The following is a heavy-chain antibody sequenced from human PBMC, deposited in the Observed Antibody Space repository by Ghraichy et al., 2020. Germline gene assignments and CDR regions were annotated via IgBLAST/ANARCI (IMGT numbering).Heavy chain of an antibody. V-gene: IGHV1-18*04. Sequence: ASVVSCKASGYTFNTYGISWVRQAPGQGLEWVGWISVYTGNTDYAQKFQGRVTMTTDTSTGTGYMALKSLTSDDTAVYFCARVPAFDCSGGSCFYMDYYFGLDVWGQGTTVTVSS. CDR3: ARVPAFDCSGGSCFYMDYYFGLDV. J-gene: IGHJ6*02. CDR1: GYTFNTYG. D-gene: IGHD2-15*01. CDR2: ISVYTGNT.